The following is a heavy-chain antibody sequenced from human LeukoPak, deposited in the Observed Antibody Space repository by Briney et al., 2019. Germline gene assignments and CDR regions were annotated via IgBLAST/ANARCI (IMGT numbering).Heavy chain of an antibody. V-gene: IGHV4-4*07. D-gene: IGHD3-3*01. CDR1: GGSISSYY. CDR2: IYTSGST. CDR3: ARDSLLWSGYYNWFDP. J-gene: IGHJ5*02. Sequence: PSQTLSLTCTVSGGSISSYYWSWLRQPAGKGLEWIGRIYTSGSTNYNPSLKSRVTMSVDTSKNQFSLKLSSVTAADTAVYYCARDSLLWSGYYNWFDPWGQGTLATVSS.